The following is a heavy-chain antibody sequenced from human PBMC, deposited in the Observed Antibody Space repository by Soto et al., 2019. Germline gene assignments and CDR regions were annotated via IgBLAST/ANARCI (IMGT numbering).Heavy chain of an antibody. CDR2: INPSGGST. Sequence: ASVKVSCKASGYTFTSCYMHWVRQAPGQGLEWMGIINPSGGSTSYAQKFQGRVTMSRDTSSSTVYMELSRLRSEDKAVYYCARDLGSSWYPEYFQHWGQRLLVTVLS. CDR3: ARDLGSSWYPEYFQH. D-gene: IGHD6-13*01. J-gene: IGHJ1*01. V-gene: IGHV1-46*01. CDR1: GYTFTSCY.